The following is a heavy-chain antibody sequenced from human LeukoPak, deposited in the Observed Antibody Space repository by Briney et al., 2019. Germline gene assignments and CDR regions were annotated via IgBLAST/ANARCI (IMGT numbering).Heavy chain of an antibody. J-gene: IGHJ4*02. D-gene: IGHD1-26*01. CDR3: ASFYKWELLLTSAIDY. CDR1: GFTFSDYY. CDR2: ISSSGSTI. Sequence: GGSLRLSCAASGFTFSDYYMSWIRQAPGKGLEWVSYISSSGSTIYYADSVKGRSTISRDNAKNSLYLQMNSLRAEDTAVYYCASFYKWELLLTSAIDYWGQGTLVTVSS. V-gene: IGHV3-11*01.